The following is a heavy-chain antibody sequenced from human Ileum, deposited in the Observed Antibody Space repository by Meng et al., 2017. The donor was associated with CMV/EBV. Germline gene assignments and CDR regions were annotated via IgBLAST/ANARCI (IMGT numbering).Heavy chain of an antibody. CDR1: GFTCSSYA. Sequence: GFTCSSYAMHGVRQAPGKGLEWVAVISYDGSNKYYADSVKGRFTISRDNSKNTLYLQMNSLRAEDTAVYYCAREYNKYQLLLNWFDPWGQGTLVTVSS. J-gene: IGHJ5*02. CDR2: ISYDGSNK. D-gene: IGHD2-2*01. CDR3: AREYNKYQLLLNWFDP. V-gene: IGHV3-30*04.